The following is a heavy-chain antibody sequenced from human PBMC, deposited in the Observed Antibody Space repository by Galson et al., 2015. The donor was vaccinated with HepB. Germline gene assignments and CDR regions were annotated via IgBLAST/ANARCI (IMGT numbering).Heavy chain of an antibody. CDR1: GDSVSNNNAA. CDR2: TYYRARWYS. D-gene: IGHD2-2*01. CDR3: ARVPGTIHYYGMDV. J-gene: IGHJ6*02. Sequence: CAISGDSVSNNNAAWYWIRQSPSRGLEWLGRTYYRARWYSDYTVSLRSRITINADTSKNQFSLQLNSVTPEDTAVYYCARVPGTIHYYGMDVWGQGTTVTVSS. V-gene: IGHV6-1*01.